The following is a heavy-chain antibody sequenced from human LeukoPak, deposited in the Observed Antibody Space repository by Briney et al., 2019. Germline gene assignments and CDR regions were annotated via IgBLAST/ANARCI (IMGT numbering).Heavy chain of an antibody. J-gene: IGHJ5*02. CDR1: GGSISSYY. CDR3: TRRGGSSSSDWFDP. V-gene: IGHV4-59*08. D-gene: IGHD6-6*01. Sequence: SETLSLTCTVSGGSISSYYWSWIRQPPGKGLEWIGYIYYTGSTSYNPSLKSRVTISGDTSKNQFSLKLSSVTAADTAVYYCTRRGGSSSSDWFDPWGQGTLVIVSS. CDR2: IYYTGST.